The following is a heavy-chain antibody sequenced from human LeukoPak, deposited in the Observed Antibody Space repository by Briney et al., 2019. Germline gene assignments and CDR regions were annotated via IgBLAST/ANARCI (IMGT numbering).Heavy chain of an antibody. CDR1: GYTFTSYG. CDR2: ISAYNGNT. Sequence: PVASVKVSCKASGYTFTSYGISWVRQAPGQGLEWMGWISAYNGNTNYAQKLQGRVTMTTDTSTSTAYMELRSLRSDDTAVYYCARDGVKKLNFGVVTSHSSYWGQGTLVTVSS. V-gene: IGHV1-18*01. CDR3: ARDGVKKLNFGVVTSHSSY. D-gene: IGHD3-3*01. J-gene: IGHJ4*02.